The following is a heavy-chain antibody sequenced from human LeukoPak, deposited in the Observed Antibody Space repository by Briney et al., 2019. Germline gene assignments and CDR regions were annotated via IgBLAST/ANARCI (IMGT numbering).Heavy chain of an antibody. CDR1: GGSISSSSYY. J-gene: IGHJ4*02. Sequence: PSETLSLTCTVSGGSISSSSYYWGWIRQPPGKGLEWIGRIYTSGSTNYNPSLKSRVTISVDTSKNQFSLKLSSVTAADTAVYYCARDRYGSGSYFDYWGQGTLVTVSS. CDR3: ARDRYGSGSYFDY. CDR2: IYTSGST. D-gene: IGHD3-10*01. V-gene: IGHV4-39*07.